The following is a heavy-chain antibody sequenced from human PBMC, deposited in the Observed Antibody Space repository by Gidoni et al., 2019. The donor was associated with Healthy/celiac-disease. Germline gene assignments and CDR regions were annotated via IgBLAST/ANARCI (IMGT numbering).Heavy chain of an antibody. CDR1: VFTFSSYS. CDR2: ISSSSSTI. Sequence: EVQLVESGGGLVQPGGSLRLSCAASVFTFSSYSMNWVRQAPGKGLEWVSYISSSSSTIYYADSVKGRFTISRDNAKNSLYLQMNSLRDEDTAVYYCARDGGYYDILTGYYTPYNWFDPWGQGTLVTVSS. CDR3: ARDGGYYDILTGYYTPYNWFDP. J-gene: IGHJ5*02. V-gene: IGHV3-48*02. D-gene: IGHD3-9*01.